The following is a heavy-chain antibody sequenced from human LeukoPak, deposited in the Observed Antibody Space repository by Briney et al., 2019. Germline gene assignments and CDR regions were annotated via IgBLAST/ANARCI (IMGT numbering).Heavy chain of an antibody. CDR1: GGTFSSYA. Sequence: GASVTVSCKASGGTFSSYAISWVRQAPGQGLEWMGRIIPILGIANYAQKFQGRVTITADKSTSTAYMELSSLRSEDTAVYYCNYDFWSGYYYFDYWGQGTLVTVSS. J-gene: IGHJ4*02. D-gene: IGHD3-3*01. V-gene: IGHV1-69*04. CDR2: IIPILGIA. CDR3: NYDFWSGYYYFDY.